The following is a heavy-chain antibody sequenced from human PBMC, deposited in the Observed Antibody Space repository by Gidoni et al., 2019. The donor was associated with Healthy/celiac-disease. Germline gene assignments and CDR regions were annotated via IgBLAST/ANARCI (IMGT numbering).Heavy chain of an antibody. CDR2: VYTSGST. V-gene: IGHV4-4*07. D-gene: IGHD6-6*01. CDR1: GGSIRSYY. CDR3: AGGGGSIAALYYFDY. J-gene: IGHJ4*02. Sequence: QVQLQESGPGLVKPSETLSLTCSVSGGSIRSYYWSWIRQPAGKGLEWIGHVYTSGSTKYTPSLKSRVTMSVDTSKNQLSLKLSSVTAADTAVYYCAGGGGSIAALYYFDYWGQGTLVTVSS.